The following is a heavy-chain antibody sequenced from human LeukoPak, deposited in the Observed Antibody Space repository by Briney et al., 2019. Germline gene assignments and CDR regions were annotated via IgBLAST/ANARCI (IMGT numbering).Heavy chain of an antibody. Sequence: SETLSLTCTVSGGSINSGSYYWGWIRQPPEKGLEWIVTIYYSGNTYYNSSLKSRVTISVDTSKNQFSLKLNSVTAADTAVYYCAGLSSYDILTGYYRPYYFHSWGQGTLVTVSS. J-gene: IGHJ1*01. CDR3: AGLSSYDILTGYYRPYYFHS. CDR2: IYYSGNT. CDR1: GGSINSGSYY. V-gene: IGHV4-39*01. D-gene: IGHD3-9*01.